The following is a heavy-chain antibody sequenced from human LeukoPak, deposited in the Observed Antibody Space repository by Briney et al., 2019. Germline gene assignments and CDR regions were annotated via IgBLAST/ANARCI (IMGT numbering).Heavy chain of an antibody. CDR3: ARLGESITIFGVVTPPVGWFDP. CDR1: GGSINNYY. V-gene: IGHV4-59*01. D-gene: IGHD3-3*01. J-gene: IGHJ5*02. CDR2: ITYSGST. Sequence: SETLSLTCTVSGGSINNYYWTWIRQPPGKGLEWIGYITYSGSTNYNPSLKSRVTISVDTSKNQFSLKLSSVTAADTAVYYCARLGESITIFGVVTPPVGWFDPWGQGTLVTVSS.